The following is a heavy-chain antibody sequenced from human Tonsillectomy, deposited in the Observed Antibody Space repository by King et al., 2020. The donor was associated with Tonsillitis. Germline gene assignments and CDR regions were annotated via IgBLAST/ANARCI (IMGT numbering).Heavy chain of an antibody. Sequence: TLKESGPVLVKPTETLTLTCTVSGFSLSNARMGVSWIRQPPGKALEWLAHIFSNDEKSYSRSLKSRLTISKDTSKSQVVLTMTNVDPVDTATYYCARGFGDFFGRFDYWGQGTLVTVSS. J-gene: IGHJ4*02. V-gene: IGHV2-26*01. CDR2: IFSNDEK. CDR1: GFSLSNARMG. CDR3: ARGFGDFFGRFDY. D-gene: IGHD3-10*01.